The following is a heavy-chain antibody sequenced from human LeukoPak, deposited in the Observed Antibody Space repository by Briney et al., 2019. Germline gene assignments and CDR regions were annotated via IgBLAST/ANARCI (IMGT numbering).Heavy chain of an antibody. D-gene: IGHD5-18*01. Sequence: PSETLSLTCTVSGGSISSSSYYWGWVRQPPGKGLDWIGSIHYSGNTYYNPSLKSRVIISVDTSNNQVSLKLSSVTAADTAVYYCARQAKYSYGPRSFDYWGQGTLVTVSS. J-gene: IGHJ4*02. V-gene: IGHV4-39*01. CDR1: GGSISSSSYY. CDR3: ARQAKYSYGPRSFDY. CDR2: IHYSGNT.